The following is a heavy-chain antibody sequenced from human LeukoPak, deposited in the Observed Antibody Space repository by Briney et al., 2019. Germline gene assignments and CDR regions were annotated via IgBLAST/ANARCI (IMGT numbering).Heavy chain of an antibody. D-gene: IGHD6-13*01. J-gene: IGHJ3*02. CDR3: AKDHGGIAI. Sequence: AGGSLRLSCAASGFTFSSYGMHWVRQAPGKGLEWVAVISYDGSNKYYADSVKGRFTISRDNSKNTLYLQMNSLRAEDTAVYYCAKDHGGIAIWGHGTMVTVSS. CDR1: GFTFSSYG. V-gene: IGHV3-30*18. CDR2: ISYDGSNK.